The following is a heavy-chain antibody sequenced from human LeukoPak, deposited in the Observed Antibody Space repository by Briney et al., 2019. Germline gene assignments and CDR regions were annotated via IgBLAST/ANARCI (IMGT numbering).Heavy chain of an antibody. V-gene: IGHV4-34*01. J-gene: IGHJ1*01. D-gene: IGHD3-3*01. Sequence: SSETLSLTCAVYGGSFSGYYWSWIRQPPGKVLEWIGEINHSGSTNYNPSLKSRVTISVDTSKNQFYLKLSSVTAADTAVYYCARGPRAVDSYYDFWSGYYTTSAEYFQHWGQGTLVTVSS. CDR2: INHSGST. CDR3: ARGPRAVDSYYDFWSGYYTTSAEYFQH. CDR1: GGSFSGYY.